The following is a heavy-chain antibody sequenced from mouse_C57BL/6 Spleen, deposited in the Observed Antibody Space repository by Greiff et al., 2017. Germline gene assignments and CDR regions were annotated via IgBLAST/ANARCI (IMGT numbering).Heavy chain of an antibody. J-gene: IGHJ4*01. CDR3: ARIYYDYDGDAMDY. V-gene: IGHV1-64*01. CDR1: GYTFTSYW. Sequence: QVQLQQPGAELVKPGASVKLSCKASGYTFTSYWMHWVKQRPGQGLEWIGMIHPNSGSTNYNEKFKSKATLTVDKSSSTAYMQLSSLTSEDSAVYYCARIYYDYDGDAMDYWGQGTSVTVSS. D-gene: IGHD2-4*01. CDR2: IHPNSGST.